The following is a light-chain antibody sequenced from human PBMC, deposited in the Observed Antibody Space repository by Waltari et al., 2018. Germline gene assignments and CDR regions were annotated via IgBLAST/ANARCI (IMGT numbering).Light chain of an antibody. CDR3: CSYARAYWR. V-gene: IGLV2-23*02. CDR2: EVT. CDR1: SSDVGSYNL. Sequence: QSALTQPASVSGSPGQSITISCTGTSSDVGSYNLVSWYQHHPGKAPKLMIYEVTKRPAGVSNRSSGSKSVTTASLTISGLQAEDEADYYCCSYARAYWRFGGGTKVTV. J-gene: IGLJ2*01.